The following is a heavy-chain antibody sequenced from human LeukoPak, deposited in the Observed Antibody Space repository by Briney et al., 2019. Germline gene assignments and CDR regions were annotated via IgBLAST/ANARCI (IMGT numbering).Heavy chain of an antibody. CDR3: AKGYGTNGICSTFDY. V-gene: IGHV3-30*04. Sequence: GGSLRLSCAASGFSFSTDAMHWVRQAPGKGLEWGAVIAYDGMGKYYAESVKGRFTISRHNSKHTLFLQMNSQRAEDTALFYCAKGYGTNGICSTFDYWGQGTLVTVSS. J-gene: IGHJ4*02. CDR1: GFSFSTDA. D-gene: IGHD2-8*01. CDR2: IAYDGMGK.